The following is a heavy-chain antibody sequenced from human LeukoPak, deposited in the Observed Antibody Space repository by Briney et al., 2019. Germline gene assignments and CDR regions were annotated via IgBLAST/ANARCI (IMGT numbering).Heavy chain of an antibody. CDR2: ISTGSSTI. J-gene: IGHJ4*02. Sequence: GGSLRLSCAASGFTFSTYSMNWVRQAPGKGLEWVSFISTGSSTIYYADSVKGRFTISRDNAKNSLYLQMNSLRAEDTAVYYCARNKLGVLFYFDYWGQGTLVTVSS. CDR1: GFTFSTYS. V-gene: IGHV3-48*01. D-gene: IGHD7-27*01. CDR3: ARNKLGVLFYFDY.